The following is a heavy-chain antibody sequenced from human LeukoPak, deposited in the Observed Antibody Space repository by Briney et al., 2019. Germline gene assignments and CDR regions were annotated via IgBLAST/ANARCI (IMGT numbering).Heavy chain of an antibody. J-gene: IGHJ6*02. CDR3: ARDRGAATTTYYYYYGMDV. Sequence: ASVKVSCKASGYTFTGYYMHWVRQAPGQGLEWMGIINPSGGSTSYAQKFQGRVTMTRDTSTSTVYMELSSLRSEDTAVYYCARDRGAATTTYYYYYGMDVWGRGATVTVSS. D-gene: IGHD5-24*01. V-gene: IGHV1-46*01. CDR2: INPSGGST. CDR1: GYTFTGYY.